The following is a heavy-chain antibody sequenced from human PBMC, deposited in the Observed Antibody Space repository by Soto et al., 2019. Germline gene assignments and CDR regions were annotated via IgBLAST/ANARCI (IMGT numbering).Heavy chain of an antibody. J-gene: IGHJ5*02. V-gene: IGHV3-11*01. CDR3: ARDRLDCSSTSCFVRNWFDP. D-gene: IGHD2-2*01. Sequence: GGPLRLSAAATVFTFIDHYMSWIRQAPGKGLESVSYISSSGSTIYYADSVKGRFTISRDNAKNSLYLQMNSLRAEDTAVYYCARDRLDCSSTSCFVRNWFDPWGQGTLVTVSS. CDR1: VFTFIDHY. CDR2: ISSSGSTI.